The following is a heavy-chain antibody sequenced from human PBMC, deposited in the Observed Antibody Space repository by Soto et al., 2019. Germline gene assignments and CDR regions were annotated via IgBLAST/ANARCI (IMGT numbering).Heavy chain of an antibody. CDR2: IYYSGST. CDR3: ARHDVSYGDYAWFDP. J-gene: IGHJ5*02. V-gene: IGHV4-39*01. CDR1: GGSISIISYY. D-gene: IGHD4-17*01. Sequence: SETLSLTCTVSGGSISIISYYWGWIRQPPGKGLEWIGSIYYSGSTYYNPSLKSRVTISVDTSKNQFSLKLSSVTAADTAVYYCARHDVSYGDYAWFDPWGQGTLVTVSS.